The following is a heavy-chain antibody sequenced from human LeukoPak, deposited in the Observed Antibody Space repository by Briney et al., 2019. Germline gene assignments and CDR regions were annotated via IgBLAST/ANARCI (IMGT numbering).Heavy chain of an antibody. CDR2: IFYSGST. Sequence: SETLSLTCTVSSGSISTSNYYWGWVRQPPGKALEWIGNIFYSGSTYYSPSLKSRVTISLDTSRNQFSLKLNSVTAADTAVYYCARDDDSGYDWNPNSADSNYWGQGTLVTVSS. V-gene: IGHV4-39*07. J-gene: IGHJ4*02. D-gene: IGHD5-12*01. CDR3: ARDDDSGYDWNPNSADSNY. CDR1: SGSISTSNYY.